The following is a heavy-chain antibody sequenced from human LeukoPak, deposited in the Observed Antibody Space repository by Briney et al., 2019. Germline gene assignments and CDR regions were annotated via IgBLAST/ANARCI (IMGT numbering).Heavy chain of an antibody. D-gene: IGHD6-19*01. Sequence: SETLSLTCAVYSGSFSGYYWSWIRQPPGKGLEWIGEINHTGSTNYNPSLKSRVTISVDTSKNQFSLKLSSVTAADTAVYYCAANSSGHLYFGYWGQGTLVTVSS. J-gene: IGHJ4*02. CDR1: SGSFSGYY. CDR2: INHTGST. CDR3: AANSSGHLYFGY. V-gene: IGHV4-34*01.